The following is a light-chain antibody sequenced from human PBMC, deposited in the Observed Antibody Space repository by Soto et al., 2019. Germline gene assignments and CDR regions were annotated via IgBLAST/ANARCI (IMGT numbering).Light chain of an antibody. Sequence: DIVKSQSPRCMPVTPGDASSISCRPSQSFLFSNGSSSLDWCLRKPGQSPQLRIYLGCGRASGVSDRFSGSGSGTDFTLKISRVEAEDVGVYYCLQSLQTPWTFGQGTKVDI. V-gene: IGKV2-28*01. CDR2: LGC. CDR1: QSFLFSNGSSS. J-gene: IGKJ1*01. CDR3: LQSLQTPWT.